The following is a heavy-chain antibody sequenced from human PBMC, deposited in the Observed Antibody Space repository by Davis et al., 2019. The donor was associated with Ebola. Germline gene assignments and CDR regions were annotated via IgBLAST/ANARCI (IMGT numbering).Heavy chain of an antibody. CDR3: ARGFKPFDY. CDR1: GGSIISSYW. J-gene: IGHJ4*02. CDR2: IYHSGRI. V-gene: IGHV4-4*02. Sequence: MPSETLSLTCDVSGGSIISSYWWTWVRQPPGKGLEWIGEIYHSGRINYNPSLKSRVTISVDTSKNQFSLKLSSVTAADTAMYYCARGFKPFDYWGQGTLVTVSS. D-gene: IGHD1-14*01.